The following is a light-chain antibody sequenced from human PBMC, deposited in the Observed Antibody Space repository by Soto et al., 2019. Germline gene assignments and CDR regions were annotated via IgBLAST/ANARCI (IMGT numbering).Light chain of an antibody. CDR1: QGVTGNF. Sequence: IVLTQSPGTLSLSPGERATLSCRASQGVTGNFLAWYQQKPGQAVRLLIFDASSRATGIPDRFSGSGSGTDVTLTISRLEPEDFAVYFCQQYGDSPLTFGGGTKVEIK. J-gene: IGKJ4*01. V-gene: IGKV3-20*01. CDR2: DAS. CDR3: QQYGDSPLT.